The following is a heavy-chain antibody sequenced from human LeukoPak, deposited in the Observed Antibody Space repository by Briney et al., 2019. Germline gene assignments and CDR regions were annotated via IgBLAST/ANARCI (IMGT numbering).Heavy chain of an antibody. CDR2: IGGNVGST. V-gene: IGHV3-23*01. Sequence: GGSLRLSCAASGFTFSNYAMSWVRQAPGKGPEWVSGIGGNVGSTYYADSVKGRFTISRDNSKNTLYLQMNSLRDEDAAVYYCAKGSPFIAATYYFDYWGQGTLVTVSS. CDR3: AKGSPFIAATYYFDY. CDR1: GFTFSNYA. J-gene: IGHJ4*02. D-gene: IGHD6-6*01.